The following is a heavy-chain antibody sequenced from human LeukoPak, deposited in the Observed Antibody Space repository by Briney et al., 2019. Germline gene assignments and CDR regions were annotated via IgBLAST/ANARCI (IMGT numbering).Heavy chain of an antibody. CDR1: GGSISSYY. CDR2: IYYSGST. J-gene: IGHJ4*02. CDR3: ARPRGYCGGDCYGSSFDY. D-gene: IGHD2-21*01. V-gene: IGHV4-39*01. Sequence: SETLSLTCTVSGGSISSYYWGWIRQPPGKGLEWIGSIYYSGSTYYNPSLKSRVTMSVDTSKNQFSLKLSSVTAADTAVYYCARPRGYCGGDCYGSSFDYWGQGTLVTVSS.